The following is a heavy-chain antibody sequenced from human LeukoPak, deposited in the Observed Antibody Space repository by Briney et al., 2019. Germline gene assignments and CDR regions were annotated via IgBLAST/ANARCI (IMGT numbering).Heavy chain of an antibody. J-gene: IGHJ4*02. CDR2: ISGSRSYT. CDR3: AKSLGYYYGSGRGLDY. Sequence: PGGSLRLSCAASGFTFSSYAMSWVRQAPGKGLEWVSAISGSRSYTYYADSVKGRFTISRDNSKNTLYLQMNSLRAEDTAVYYCAKSLGYYYGSGRGLDYWGQGTLVTVSS. V-gene: IGHV3-23*01. CDR1: GFTFSSYA. D-gene: IGHD3-10*01.